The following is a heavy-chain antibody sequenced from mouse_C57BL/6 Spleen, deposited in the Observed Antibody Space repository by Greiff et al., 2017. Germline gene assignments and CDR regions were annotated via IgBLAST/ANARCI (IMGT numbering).Heavy chain of an antibody. Sequence: VQLQQSGPELVKPGASVKMSCKASGYTFTDYNMHWVKQSHGKSLEWIGYINPNNGGTSYNQKFKGKVTLTVTNATSTAYMELRSLTSEASAVYYCARWGWVEAMDYWGQGTSVTVSS. CDR2: INPNNGGT. CDR1: GYTFTDYN. J-gene: IGHJ4*01. CDR3: ARWGWVEAMDY. V-gene: IGHV1-22*01. D-gene: IGHD3-3*01.